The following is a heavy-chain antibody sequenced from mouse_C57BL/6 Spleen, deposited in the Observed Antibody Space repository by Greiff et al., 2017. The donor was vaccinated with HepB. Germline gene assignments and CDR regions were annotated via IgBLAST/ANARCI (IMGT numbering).Heavy chain of an antibody. J-gene: IGHJ2*01. Sequence: EVKLQESGGGLVKPGGSLKLSCAASGFTFSDYGMHWVRQAPEKGLEWVAYISSGSSTIYYADTVKGRFTISRDNAKNTLFLQMTSLRSEDTAMYYCARPHYYGSSLFDYWGQGTTLTVSS. CDR1: GFTFSDYG. CDR2: ISSGSSTI. CDR3: ARPHYYGSSLFDY. D-gene: IGHD1-1*01. V-gene: IGHV5-17*01.